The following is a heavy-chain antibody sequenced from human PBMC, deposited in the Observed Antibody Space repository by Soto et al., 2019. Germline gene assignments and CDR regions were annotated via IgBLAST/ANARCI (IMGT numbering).Heavy chain of an antibody. J-gene: IGHJ4*02. Sequence: GGSRRLSCTVSCLTCRDYAVNGARQAPGKGLEWVGFIRSKAYGEIPEYAASVKGRFTIFRDDSKAIAYLQMNSLKTEDTAVYYCGRRFLSGPDYWGQGTLVTVSS. V-gene: IGHV3-49*04. CDR2: IRSKAYGEIP. CDR3: GRRFLSGPDY. CDR1: CLTCRDYA. D-gene: IGHD3-3*01.